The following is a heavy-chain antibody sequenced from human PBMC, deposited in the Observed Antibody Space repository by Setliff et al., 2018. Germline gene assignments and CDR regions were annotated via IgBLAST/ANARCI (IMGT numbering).Heavy chain of an antibody. J-gene: IGHJ6*03. V-gene: IGHV4-34*01. CDR3: ARMSGFLYMDV. CDR2: INHSGST. D-gene: IGHD3-3*01. CDR1: GGSFSGYY. Sequence: SETLSLTCAVYGGSFSGYYWSWIRQPPGKGLEWIGEINHSGSTNYNPSFKSRLTISVDTSKSQFFLKLNSVTAADTAVYYCARMSGFLYMDVWGKGTPVTVSS.